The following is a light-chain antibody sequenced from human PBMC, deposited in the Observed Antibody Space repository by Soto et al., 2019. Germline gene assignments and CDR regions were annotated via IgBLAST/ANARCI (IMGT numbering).Light chain of an antibody. V-gene: IGKV4-1*01. Sequence: DIVMTQSPDSLAVSLGERATMNCKSSQSVLYSSNNKNYLAWYQQKPGQPPKLLIYWASTRESGVPDRFSGSGSATDFTLTISSLQAEDVAVYYCQQYYSTPRTFGQGTKVEIK. J-gene: IGKJ1*01. CDR1: QSVLYSSNNKNY. CDR2: WAS. CDR3: QQYYSTPRT.